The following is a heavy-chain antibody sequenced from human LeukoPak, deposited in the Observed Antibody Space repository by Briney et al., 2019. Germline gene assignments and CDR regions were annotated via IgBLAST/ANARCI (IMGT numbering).Heavy chain of an antibody. CDR1: GFTFSSYG. CDR2: VWYDGKNK. CDR3: AKWGTRATHGMDV. V-gene: IGHV3-33*06. Sequence: PWGSLRLSCAASGFTFSSYGIHWVRQAPGKGLEWVAVVWYDGKNKFYGDSVKGRFTISRDNSKNTVDLQMNSLRVEDTAVYYCAKWGTRATHGMDVWGQGTTVTVSS. D-gene: IGHD3-16*01. J-gene: IGHJ6*02.